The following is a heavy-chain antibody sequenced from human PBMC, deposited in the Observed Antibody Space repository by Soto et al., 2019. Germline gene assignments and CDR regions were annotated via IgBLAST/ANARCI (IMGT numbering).Heavy chain of an antibody. Sequence: SETLSVTYSVSGVVTLSRSYYWSWIRQRPGKGLECLGYIFNSGSAYYNPSLRSRVTISIDTSKDEFSLTLSSVTAADTAVYFCARGYSGYDYNFDYWGQGISVTVS. J-gene: IGHJ4*02. CDR2: IFNSGSA. CDR3: ARGYSGYDYNFDY. D-gene: IGHD5-12*01. V-gene: IGHV4-31*03. CDR1: GVVTLSRSYY.